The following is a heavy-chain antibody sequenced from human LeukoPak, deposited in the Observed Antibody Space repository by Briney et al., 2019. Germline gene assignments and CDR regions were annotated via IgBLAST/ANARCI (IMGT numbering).Heavy chain of an antibody. V-gene: IGHV3-23*01. D-gene: IGHD6-19*01. CDR1: GFSFSSFA. Sequence: QPGGSLRLSCAASGFSFSSFAMGWVRQSPGKGLEWLSTINGGGSTTFYSDSVKGRFTISRDNSKNTLYLHMDSLRPDDTATYYCTKELHVAVAVADYYYFYMDVWGRGTAVTVSS. CDR3: TKELHVAVAVADYYYFYMDV. J-gene: IGHJ6*03. CDR2: INGGGSTT.